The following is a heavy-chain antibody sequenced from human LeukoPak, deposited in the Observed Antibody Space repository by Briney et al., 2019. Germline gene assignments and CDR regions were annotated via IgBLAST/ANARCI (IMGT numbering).Heavy chain of an antibody. D-gene: IGHD3-22*01. CDR2: IDAGSGNT. Sequence: GASVKVSCKASGFTFTSSVRQGVRQAGGQRLEWIGWIDAGSGNTNYAQKFQEIVTITRDMSTSTAYMGLSSLRSEDTAVYYCAAARDASSGYYYYFDYWGQGTLVTVSA. CDR1: GFTFTSSV. V-gene: IGHV1-58*02. CDR3: AAARDASSGYYYYFDY. J-gene: IGHJ4*02.